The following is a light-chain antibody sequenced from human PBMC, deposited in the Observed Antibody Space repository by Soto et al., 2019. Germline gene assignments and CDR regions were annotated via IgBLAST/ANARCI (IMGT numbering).Light chain of an antibody. CDR1: QSVSSSY. J-gene: IGKJ2*01. CDR2: GAS. CDR3: QQYGSSPMYT. V-gene: IGKV3-20*01. Sequence: EIVVKQSPGTLSLSPGERATLSCRASQSVSSSYLAWYQQKPGQAPRLLIHGASARATGIPDRFSGSGSGTDFTLTISRLEPEDFAVYFCQQYGSSPMYTFGQGTKLEIK.